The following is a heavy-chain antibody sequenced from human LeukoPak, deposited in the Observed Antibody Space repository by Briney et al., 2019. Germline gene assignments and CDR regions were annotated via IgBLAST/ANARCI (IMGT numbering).Heavy chain of an antibody. D-gene: IGHD6-13*01. Sequence: SETLSLTCAVYGGSFSGYYWSWIRQPPGKGLEWIGRIYTSGSTNYNPSLKSRVTMSVDTSKNQFSLKLSSVTAADTAVYYCARVPRYSSSWGFDYWGQGTLVTVSS. CDR3: ARVPRYSSSWGFDY. V-gene: IGHV4-59*10. CDR1: GGSFSGYY. J-gene: IGHJ4*02. CDR2: IYTSGST.